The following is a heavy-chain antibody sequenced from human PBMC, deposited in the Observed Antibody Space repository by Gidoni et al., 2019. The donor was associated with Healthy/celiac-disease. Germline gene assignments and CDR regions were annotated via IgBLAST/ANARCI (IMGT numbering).Heavy chain of an antibody. Sequence: QVQLVQSGAEVKKPGSSVKVSCKASGGTFSSYTISWVRQAPGQGLEWMGRIIPILGIANYAQKFQGRVTITAEKSTSTAYMELSSLRSEDTAVYYCASGAAKTTTGDAFDIWGQGTMVTVSS. CDR1: GGTFSSYT. J-gene: IGHJ3*02. CDR3: ASGAAKTTTGDAFDI. CDR2: IIPILGIA. D-gene: IGHD1-1*01. V-gene: IGHV1-69*02.